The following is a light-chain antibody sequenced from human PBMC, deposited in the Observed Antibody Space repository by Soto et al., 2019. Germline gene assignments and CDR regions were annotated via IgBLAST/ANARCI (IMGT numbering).Light chain of an antibody. CDR3: QQYDNWPPWT. Sequence: EVVMTQSPATLSLSPGERATLSCRASQGVSNHLAWYQQKPGQAPRLLIYGASTRATGIPARFSGSGSGTEFTLIISSLQSEDFAVYYCQQYDNWPPWTFGQGTKVEIK. CDR2: GAS. CDR1: QGVSNH. J-gene: IGKJ1*01. V-gene: IGKV3-15*01.